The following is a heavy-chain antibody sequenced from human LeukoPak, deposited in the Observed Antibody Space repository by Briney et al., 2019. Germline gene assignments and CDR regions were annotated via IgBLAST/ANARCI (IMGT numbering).Heavy chain of an antibody. CDR1: GYSFTTYV. CDR3: ASFSGSTTWAEYFHH. CDR2: IDAGNNIT. D-gene: IGHD1-26*01. Sequence: GASVKVSCKASGYSFTTYVIHWVRQAPGQSLEWMGWIDAGNNITKYSQKFQGRVTINRDTSASTAYMELSSLGSEDTAVYYCASFSGSTTWAEYFHHWGQGTLVTVSS. J-gene: IGHJ1*01. V-gene: IGHV1-3*01.